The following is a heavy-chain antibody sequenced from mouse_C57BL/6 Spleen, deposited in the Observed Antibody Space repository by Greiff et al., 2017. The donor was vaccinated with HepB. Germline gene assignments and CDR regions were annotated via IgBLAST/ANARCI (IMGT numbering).Heavy chain of an antibody. J-gene: IGHJ3*01. V-gene: IGHV5-9*01. CDR2: ISGGGGNT. CDR3: ARHRDYSNPLFAY. Sequence: EVQLVESGGGLVKPGGSLKLSCAASGFTFSSYTMSWVRQTPEKRLEWVATISGGGGNTYYPDSVKGRFTISRDNAKNTLYLQMSSLRSEDTALYYCARHRDYSNPLFAYWGQGTLVTVSA. D-gene: IGHD2-5*01. CDR1: GFTFSSYT.